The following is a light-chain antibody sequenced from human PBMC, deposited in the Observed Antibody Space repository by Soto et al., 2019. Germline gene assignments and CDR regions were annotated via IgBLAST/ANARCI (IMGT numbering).Light chain of an antibody. J-gene: IGLJ1*01. Sequence: SVLTQPPSASGPPGQRVTISCSGSVSNIGSNTVNWYQHLPGTAPRFLIYSNDQRPSGVPDRVSGSKSGTSASLAISGLQAEDEAYYYCSSYAGRSMDVFGTGTKGT. CDR1: VSNIGSNT. CDR2: SND. CDR3: SSYAGRSMDV. V-gene: IGLV1-44*01.